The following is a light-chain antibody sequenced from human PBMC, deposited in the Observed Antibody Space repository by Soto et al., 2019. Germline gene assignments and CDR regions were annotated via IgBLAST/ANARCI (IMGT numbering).Light chain of an antibody. CDR2: SDN. CDR3: AAWDVSLVV. J-gene: IGLJ2*01. V-gene: IGLV1-44*01. Sequence: QSVLTQPPSASGTPGQRVTIFCSGSSSNIGTNTVIWYQQLPGAAPKLLIYSDNQRPSGVRDRFSGAKSGTSASLAISGLQSEDEADDYWAAWDVSLVVLGGGTKVTVL. CDR1: SSNIGTNT.